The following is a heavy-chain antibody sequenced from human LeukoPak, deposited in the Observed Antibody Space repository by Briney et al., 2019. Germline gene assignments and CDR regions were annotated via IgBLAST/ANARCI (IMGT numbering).Heavy chain of an antibody. CDR2: IYYSGST. Sequence: SETLSLTCTVSGGSISSSSYYWGWIRQPPGKGLEWIGSIYYSGSTYYNPSLKSRVTISVDTSKNQFSLKLSSVTAADTAVYYCASITAYGGLFMDVWGKGTTVTVSS. CDR3: ASITAYGGLFMDV. D-gene: IGHD5-12*01. CDR1: GGSISSSSYY. J-gene: IGHJ6*03. V-gene: IGHV4-39*07.